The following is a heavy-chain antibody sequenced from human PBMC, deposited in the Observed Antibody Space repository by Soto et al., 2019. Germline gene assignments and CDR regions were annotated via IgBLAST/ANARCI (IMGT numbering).Heavy chain of an antibody. CDR3: ARGGYSSTWSNLLDRSGLDV. D-gene: IGHD6-13*01. CDR1: GGTFSSYA. J-gene: IGHJ6*02. V-gene: IGHV1-69*06. CDR2: IVPPLRTT. Sequence: QVQLVQSGAEAKKPGSSVKVSCKTSGGTFSSYAISWVRQAPGQGLEWMGGIVPPLRTTNYAQKFQGRVTITADTFTYTVYMELSGLRSGDPAVYYCARGGYSSTWSNLLDRSGLDVWGQGTTVTVSS.